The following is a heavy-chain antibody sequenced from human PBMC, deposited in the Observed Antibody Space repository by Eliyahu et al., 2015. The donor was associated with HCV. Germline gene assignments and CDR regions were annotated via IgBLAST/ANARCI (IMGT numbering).Heavy chain of an antibody. D-gene: IGHD3-22*01. CDR1: GFTFXGSA. J-gene: IGHJ6*02. Sequence: EVQLVESGGGLVQPGGSLKLSCAASGFTFXGSAXXWVRQASGKGLEWVGRIRSKANSYATAYAASVKGRFTISRDDSKNTAYLQMNSLKTEDTAVYYCHLDYYDSSGPWYYYGMDVWGQGTTVTVSS. CDR2: IRSKANSYAT. V-gene: IGHV3-73*02. CDR3: HLDYYDSSGPWYYYGMDV.